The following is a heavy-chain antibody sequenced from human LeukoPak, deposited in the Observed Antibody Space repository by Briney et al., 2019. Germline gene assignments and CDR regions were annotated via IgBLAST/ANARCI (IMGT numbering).Heavy chain of an antibody. Sequence: ASVKVSCKASGYTFTNYYMHWVRQAPGQGLEWMGVIHPSGGSTSFAQKFQGRVTVTRDTSTSTVYMELSSLRSDDTAVYYCARGIGLDYDSSGLDWGQGTLVTVSS. D-gene: IGHD3-22*01. CDR2: IHPSGGST. CDR3: ARGIGLDYDSSGLD. J-gene: IGHJ4*02. CDR1: GYTFTNYY. V-gene: IGHV1-46*01.